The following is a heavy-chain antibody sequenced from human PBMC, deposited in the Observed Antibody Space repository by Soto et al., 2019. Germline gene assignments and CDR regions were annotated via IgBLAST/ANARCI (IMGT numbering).Heavy chain of an antibody. CDR3: ARQEWIQLWPDDY. CDR2: IYYSGST. J-gene: IGHJ4*02. Sequence: SETLSLTCDVYGGSFCGYIWTWIRQPPGKGLEWIGSIYYSGSTYYNPSLKSRVTISVDTSKNQFSLKLSSVTAADTAVYYCARQEWIQLWPDDYWGQGTLVTVSS. V-gene: IGHV4-34*01. CDR1: GGSFCGYI. D-gene: IGHD5-18*01.